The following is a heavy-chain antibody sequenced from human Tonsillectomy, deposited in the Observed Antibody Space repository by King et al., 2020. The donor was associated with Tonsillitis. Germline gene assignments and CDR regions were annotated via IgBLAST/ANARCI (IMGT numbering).Heavy chain of an antibody. CDR1: GGSFSDYY. Sequence: VQLQQWGAGLLKPSETLSLTCAVYGGSFSDYYWSWIRQPPGKGLEWIWDINHSGSTNYNPSLKSRVTISVDTSKNQFSLKLSSVTAADTAVYYCARRRVIVRRLAYWFFFLSGRGTPVTVSP. D-gene: IGHD2-21*01. J-gene: IGHJ2*01. V-gene: IGHV4-34*01. CDR2: INHSGST. CDR3: ARRRVIVRRLAYWFFFL.